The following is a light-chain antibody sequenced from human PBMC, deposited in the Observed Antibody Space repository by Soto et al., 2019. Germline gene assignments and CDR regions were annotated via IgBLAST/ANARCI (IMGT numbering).Light chain of an antibody. Sequence: EIVLTQSPGTLSLSPGERATLSCRASQSVSSSYLAWYQQKPGRAPRLLIDGASSGATGIPDRFSGSGSGKDFTLTISRLEPEDLAVYYCQQYGSLVTFGQGTKVDIK. CDR3: QQYGSLVT. CDR2: GAS. CDR1: QSVSSSY. J-gene: IGKJ1*01. V-gene: IGKV3-20*01.